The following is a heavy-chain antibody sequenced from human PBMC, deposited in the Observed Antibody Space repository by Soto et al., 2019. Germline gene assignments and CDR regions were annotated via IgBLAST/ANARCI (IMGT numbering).Heavy chain of an antibody. CDR1: GDSVTSGSFY. Sequence: QVQLQESGPGLVKPSETLSLTCTVAGDSVTSGSFYWTWIRQPPGRGLEWIGQIYNSGSTNYDPSLKSRVTISLDTSIYQLSLKVTSVTAADSAMYYCAREFAPWGQGTLVTVSS. CDR2: IYNSGST. CDR3: AREFAP. V-gene: IGHV4-61*01. J-gene: IGHJ5*02.